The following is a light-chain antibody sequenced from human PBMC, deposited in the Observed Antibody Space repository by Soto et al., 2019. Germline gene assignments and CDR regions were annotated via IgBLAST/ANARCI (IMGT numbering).Light chain of an antibody. Sequence: DIQMTQSPSTLSTSVGDRVAITCRASQSIGRWLAWYQQKPGKAPNLLIFDASTLESGVPSRFSGSGSGTEFTLTISSPQPDDFASYYCQQYRSYPYTFGQGTKLEIK. CDR2: DAS. V-gene: IGKV1-5*01. CDR3: QQYRSYPYT. J-gene: IGKJ2*01. CDR1: QSIGRW.